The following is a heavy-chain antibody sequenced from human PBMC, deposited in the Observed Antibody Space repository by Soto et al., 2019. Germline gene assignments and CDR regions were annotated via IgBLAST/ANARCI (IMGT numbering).Heavy chain of an antibody. CDR1: GYPVTAYY. Sequence: QLHLVQSGAVVKKPGASVTVSCSASGYPVTAYYMHWVRQAPGRGLEWMGGINPATGAAKYTQTCRGGVTMTRDTSTGTVFMELGGLTSADTAVFSCARGGGVGVAGSAAFDMWGQGTLVTVSS. V-gene: IGHV1-2*02. CDR3: ARGGGVGVAGSAAFDM. J-gene: IGHJ3*02. CDR2: INPATGAA. D-gene: IGHD3-3*01.